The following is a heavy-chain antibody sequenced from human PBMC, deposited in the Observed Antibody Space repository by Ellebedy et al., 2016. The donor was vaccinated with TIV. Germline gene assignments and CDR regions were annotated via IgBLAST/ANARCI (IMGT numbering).Heavy chain of an antibody. CDR3: ARASAGIVVVPAAIEDY. V-gene: IGHV1-18*04. CDR2: ISAYNGNT. Sequence: ASVKVSCXASGYTFTGYYMHWVRQAPGQGLEWMGWISAYNGNTNYAQKLQGRVTMTTDTSTSTAYMELRSLRSDDTAVYYCARASAGIVVVPAAIEDYWGQGTLVTVSS. D-gene: IGHD2-2*01. CDR1: GYTFTGYY. J-gene: IGHJ4*02.